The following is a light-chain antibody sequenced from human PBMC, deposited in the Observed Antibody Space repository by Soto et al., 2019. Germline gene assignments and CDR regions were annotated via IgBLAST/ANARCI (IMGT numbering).Light chain of an antibody. CDR3: QQYGSSPRYT. Sequence: EIVLTQSPGTLSLSPGERATLSCRASQSVSSSYLAWYQQKPGQAPRLLIYGASSRATGIPDRFSGSGSGTDFTLTISRLEPEDFAVYYCQQYGSSPRYTFCQGTNLEIK. CDR1: QSVSSSY. J-gene: IGKJ2*01. V-gene: IGKV3-20*01. CDR2: GAS.